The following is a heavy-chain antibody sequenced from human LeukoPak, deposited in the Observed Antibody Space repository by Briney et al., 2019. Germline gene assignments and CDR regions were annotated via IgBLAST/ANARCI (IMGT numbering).Heavy chain of an antibody. CDR3: ARDDCSGGSCYSGNYYFDY. J-gene: IGHJ4*02. V-gene: IGHV3-53*01. CDR1: GFTVSSNY. D-gene: IGHD2-15*01. Sequence: PGGSLRLSCAASGFTVSSNYMSWVRQAPGKGLEWVSDIYSGGSTYYADSVKGRFTISRDNSKNTLYLQMNSLRAEDTAVYYCARDDCSGGSCYSGNYYFDYWGQGTLVTVSS. CDR2: IYSGGST.